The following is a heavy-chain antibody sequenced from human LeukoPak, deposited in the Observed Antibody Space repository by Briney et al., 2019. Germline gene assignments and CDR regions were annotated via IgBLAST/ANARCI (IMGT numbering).Heavy chain of an antibody. CDR1: GGSISSYY. V-gene: IGHV4-59*01. CDR2: IYYSGST. J-gene: IGHJ4*02. CDR3: ARGLYGRVDY. Sequence: SETLSHTCTVSGGSISSYYWSWIRQPPGKGLEWIGYIYYSGSTNYNPSLKSRVTISVDTSKNQFSLKLSSVTAADTAVYYCARGLYGRVDYWGQGTLVTVSS. D-gene: IGHD4-17*01.